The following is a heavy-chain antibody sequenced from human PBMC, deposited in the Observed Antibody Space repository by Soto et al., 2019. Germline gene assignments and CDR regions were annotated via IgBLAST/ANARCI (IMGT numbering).Heavy chain of an antibody. Sequence: SETLSLTCTVSGGSISSGDYYWSWIRQPPGKGLEWIGYIYYSGSTYYNPSLKSRVTISVDTSKNQFSLKLSSVTAADTAVYYCARDGGRITNFGVVHQFDPWGQGTLVTVSS. D-gene: IGHD3-3*01. V-gene: IGHV4-30-4*01. J-gene: IGHJ5*02. CDR3: ARDGGRITNFGVVHQFDP. CDR2: IYYSGST. CDR1: GGSISSGDYY.